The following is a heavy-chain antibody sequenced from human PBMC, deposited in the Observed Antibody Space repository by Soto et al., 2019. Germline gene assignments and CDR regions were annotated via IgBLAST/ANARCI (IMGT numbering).Heavy chain of an antibody. V-gene: IGHV4-30-2*06. J-gene: IGHJ3*02. D-gene: IGHD3-3*01. CDR2: IYDSGTA. Sequence: QLQLQESGSRLLKPSQTLSLTCAVSGGSISSGGFPWSWIRQSPGKGLEWIAYIYDSGTAYYNPSLKSRVTISVDGSKNQFSLSLSSVTAADTAVYSCARGGGVIIAFDIWGQGTMVTVSS. CDR1: GGSISSGGFP. CDR3: ARGGGVIIAFDI.